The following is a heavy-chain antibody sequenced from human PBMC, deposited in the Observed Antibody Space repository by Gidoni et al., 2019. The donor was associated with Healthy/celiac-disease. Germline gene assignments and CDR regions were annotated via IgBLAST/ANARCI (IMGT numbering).Heavy chain of an antibody. D-gene: IGHD6-19*01. CDR3: ARDPSIAVAGIPFDY. Sequence: GESGGGVVQPGTSLRLSCAASGFTFSSYGMHWVRQAPGKGLEWVAVMWYDGSNKDYAESVKGRFTISRDNSKNTLYLQMNSLRADDTAVYYFARDPSIAVAGIPFDYWGQGTLVTVSS. J-gene: IGHJ4*02. CDR1: GFTFSSYG. CDR2: MWYDGSNK. V-gene: IGHV3-33*01.